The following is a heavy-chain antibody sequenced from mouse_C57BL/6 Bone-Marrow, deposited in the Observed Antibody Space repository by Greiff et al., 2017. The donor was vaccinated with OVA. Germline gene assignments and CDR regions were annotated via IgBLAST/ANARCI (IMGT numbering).Heavy chain of an antibody. J-gene: IGHJ4*01. V-gene: IGHV1-63*01. CDR2: IYPGGGYT. D-gene: IGHD3-3*01. CDR1: GYTFTNYW. Sequence: QVQLQQSGAELVRPGTSVKMSCKASGYTFTNYWIGWAKQRPGHGLEWIGDIYPGGGYTNYNEKFKGKATLTADKSSSTAYMQFSSLTSEDSAIYYCASLAGRAMDYWGQGTSVTVSS. CDR3: ASLAGRAMDY.